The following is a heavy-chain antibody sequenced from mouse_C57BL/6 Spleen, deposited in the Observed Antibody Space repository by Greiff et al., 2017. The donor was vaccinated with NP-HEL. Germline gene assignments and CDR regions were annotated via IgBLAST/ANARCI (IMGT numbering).Heavy chain of an antibody. J-gene: IGHJ4*01. Sequence: VKLMESGAELVKPGASVKISCKASGYAFSSYWMNWVKQRPGKGLEWIGQIYPGDGDINYNGKFKGQATLTADNSSSTAFMQLRSLTSEDSAVYGCARSEAYYRNSYAMDDLGQGTSVTVSS. CDR1: GYAFSSYW. CDR2: IYPGDGDI. V-gene: IGHV1-80*01. D-gene: IGHD2-5*01. CDR3: ARSEAYYRNSYAMDD.